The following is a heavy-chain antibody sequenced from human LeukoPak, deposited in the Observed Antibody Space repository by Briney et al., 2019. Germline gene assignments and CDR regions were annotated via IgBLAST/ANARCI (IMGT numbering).Heavy chain of an antibody. V-gene: IGHV3-21*01. Sequence: PGGSLRLSCAASGFTFSSYSMNWVRQAPEKGLEWVSSISSSSSYIYYADSVKGRFTISRDNAKNSLYLQMNSLRAEDTAVYYCARDPNYDFWSGYYSHFHYWGQGTLVTVSS. CDR1: GFTFSSYS. D-gene: IGHD3-3*01. CDR3: ARDPNYDFWSGYYSHFHY. CDR2: ISSSSSYI. J-gene: IGHJ4*02.